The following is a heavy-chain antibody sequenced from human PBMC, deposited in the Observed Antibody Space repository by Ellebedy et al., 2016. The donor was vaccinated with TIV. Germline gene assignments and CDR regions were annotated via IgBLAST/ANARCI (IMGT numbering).Heavy chain of an antibody. V-gene: IGHV1-18*04. CDR2: ISAYNGNT. J-gene: IGHJ6*02. Sequence: ASVKVSXKASGYTFTSYGISWVRQAPGQGLEWMGWISAYNGNTNYAQKLQGRVTMTTDTSTSTAYMELRSLRSDDTAVYYCATVEQWLGRSYYYYGMDVWGQGTTVTVSS. CDR1: GYTFTSYG. D-gene: IGHD6-19*01. CDR3: ATVEQWLGRSYYYYGMDV.